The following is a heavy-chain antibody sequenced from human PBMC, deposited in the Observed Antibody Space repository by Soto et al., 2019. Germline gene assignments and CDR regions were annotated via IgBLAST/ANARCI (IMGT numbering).Heavy chain of an antibody. D-gene: IGHD3-10*01. CDR3: AKASGSGTMGAFDY. V-gene: IGHV3-30*04. CDR2: ITDDGTNK. J-gene: IGHJ4*02. CDR1: GFTFSRKT. Sequence: GGSLRLSCAASGFTFSRKTMHWVRQAPGKGLEWVAAITDDGTNKYYADSVKGRFTISRDNSKNTLYLQMNTLRAEDTAVFYCAKASGSGTMGAFDYWGQGSLVTVSS.